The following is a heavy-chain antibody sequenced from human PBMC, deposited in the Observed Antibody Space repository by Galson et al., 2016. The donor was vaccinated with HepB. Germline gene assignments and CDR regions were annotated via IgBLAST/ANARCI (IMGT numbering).Heavy chain of an antibody. CDR1: GYTLAGYY. CDR2: INPHTGAT. V-gene: IGHV1-2*02. Sequence: SVKVSCKASGYTLAGYYLHWVRQAPGQGLEWMGWINPHTGATRHAQKFLGRVTMTRDTSINTAYMDLSRLTSDDTAVYYCARDFPLKSPTRAAHSAPSEYWGQGTLVTVSA. D-gene: IGHD6-13*01. CDR3: ARDFPLKSPTRAAHSAPSEY. J-gene: IGHJ4*02.